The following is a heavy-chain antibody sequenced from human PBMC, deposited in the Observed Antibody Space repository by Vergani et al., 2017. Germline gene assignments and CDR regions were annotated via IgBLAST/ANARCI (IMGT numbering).Heavy chain of an antibody. Sequence: EVQLLDSGGGLVQPGGSLRLSCAASGFTFSSYAMSWVRQAPGKGLEWVSAISGSGGSTYYADSVKGRFTISRDNSKNTLYLQMNSLRAEDTAVYYCASDFPYCSGGSCYMDVWGKGTTVTVSS. D-gene: IGHD2-15*01. CDR2: ISGSGGST. CDR1: GFTFSSYA. V-gene: IGHV3-23*01. CDR3: ASDFPYCSGGSCYMDV. J-gene: IGHJ6*03.